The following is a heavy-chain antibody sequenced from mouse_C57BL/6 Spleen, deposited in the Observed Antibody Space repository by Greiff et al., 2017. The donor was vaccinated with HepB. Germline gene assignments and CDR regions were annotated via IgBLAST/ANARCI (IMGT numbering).Heavy chain of an antibody. CDR3: TDDYGGFAY. CDR2: ISSGGDYI. J-gene: IGHJ3*01. CDR1: GFTFSSYA. V-gene: IGHV5-9-1*02. Sequence: EVKLVESGEGLVKPGGSLKLSCAASGFTFSSYAMSWVRQTPEKRLEWVAYISSGGDYIYYADTVKGRFTISRDNARNTLYLQMSSLKSEDTARYYCTDDYGGFAYWGQGTLVTVSA. D-gene: IGHD2-4*01.